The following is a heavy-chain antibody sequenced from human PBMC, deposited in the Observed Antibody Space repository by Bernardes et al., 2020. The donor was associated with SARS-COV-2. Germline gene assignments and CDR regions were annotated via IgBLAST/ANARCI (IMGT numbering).Heavy chain of an antibody. V-gene: IGHV1-2*02. Sequence: ASVKVSCKASGYTFTGHYIHWVRQAPGQGLEWMGWINPKNGATYFAQQFLGRVTMTRDTSITTTYMDVGGLASGDTAVYHCARDAGFSYARYDYWGQGTLVTVSS. CDR1: GYTFTGHY. CDR3: ARDAGFSYARYDY. CDR2: INPKNGAT. J-gene: IGHJ4*02. D-gene: IGHD5-18*01.